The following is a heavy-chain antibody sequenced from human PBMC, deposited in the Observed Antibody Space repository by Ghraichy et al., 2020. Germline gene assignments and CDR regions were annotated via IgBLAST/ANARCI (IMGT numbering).Heavy chain of an antibody. J-gene: IGHJ6*02. D-gene: IGHD3-22*01. CDR2: ISGSGGST. CDR3: AKDYYDSSGYYYYGMDV. V-gene: IGHV3-23*01. Sequence: GGSLRLSCAASGFTFSSYAMSWVRQAPGKGLEWVSAISGSGGSTYYADSVKGRFTISRDNSKNTLYLQMNSLRAEDTAVYYCAKDYYDSSGYYYYGMDVWGQGTTVTVSS. CDR1: GFTFSSYA.